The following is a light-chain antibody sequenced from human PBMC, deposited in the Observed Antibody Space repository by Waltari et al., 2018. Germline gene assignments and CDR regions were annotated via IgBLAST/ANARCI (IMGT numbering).Light chain of an antibody. CDR2: AAS. CDR1: QGISSY. CDR3: LQLSSYPLT. Sequence: DIQLTQSPSFRSASVGDRVTITCRASQGISSYLSWYLQKPGKAPKILIYAASTLHSGVPSRFSGSGSGTDFTLTISSLQPEDSATYFCLQLSSYPLTFGGGSTVEIK. J-gene: IGKJ4*01. V-gene: IGKV1-9*01.